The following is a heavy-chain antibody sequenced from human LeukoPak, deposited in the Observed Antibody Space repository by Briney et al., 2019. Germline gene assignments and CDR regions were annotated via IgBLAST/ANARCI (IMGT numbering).Heavy chain of an antibody. J-gene: IGHJ4*02. CDR3: ARASSSSWENDY. D-gene: IGHD6-13*01. CDR2: TNPNSGGT. V-gene: IGHV1-2*02. CDR1: GYTFTGYY. Sequence: ASVKVFCKASGYTFTGYYMHWVGQAPGQGLEWMGWTNPNSGGTNYAQKFQGRVTMTRDTSISTAYMELSRLRSDDTAVYYCARASSSSWENDYGGQGTLVTVSS.